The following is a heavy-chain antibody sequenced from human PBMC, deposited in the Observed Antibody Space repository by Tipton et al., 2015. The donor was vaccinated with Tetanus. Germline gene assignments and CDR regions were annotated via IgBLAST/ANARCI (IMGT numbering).Heavy chain of an antibody. CDR2: TYYSGST. D-gene: IGHD4-17*01. CDR1: GASIGSISYY. J-gene: IGHJ4*02. V-gene: IGHV4-61*01. Sequence: SLTYTVSGASIGSISYYWSWIRQPPGKGLEWIGYTYYSGSTGYNPSLKSRVTISIDSSKNQFSLKLTSVTAADTAVYYCARDERYGDYAYWGQGALVTVSS. CDR3: ARDERYGDYAY.